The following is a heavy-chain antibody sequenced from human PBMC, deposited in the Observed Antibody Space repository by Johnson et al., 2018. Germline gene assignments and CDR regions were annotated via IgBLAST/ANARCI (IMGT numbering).Heavy chain of an antibody. CDR3: ARARMPYGDYLEYFQH. V-gene: IGHV3-33*01. Sequence: QVQLVESGGGVVQPGRSLRLSCAASGFTFSSYGMHWVRQAPGKGLEWVAVIWYDGSNKYYADSVKGRLTISRDNSKNTLYLQMNSLRAEDTAVYYCARARMPYGDYLEYFQHWGQGTLVTVSS. J-gene: IGHJ1*01. CDR2: IWYDGSNK. CDR1: GFTFSSYG. D-gene: IGHD4-17*01.